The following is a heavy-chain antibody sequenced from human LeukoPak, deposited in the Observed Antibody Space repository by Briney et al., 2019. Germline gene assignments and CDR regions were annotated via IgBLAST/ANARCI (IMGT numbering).Heavy chain of an antibody. Sequence: GGSLRLSCAASGFTFGSYAMSWVRQAPSKGLEWVAVISEDGINKFYADSVKGRFTISRDNSKNTLYVQMNSLRREDSAVYYCARDAPFHDYWGQGTLVTVSS. D-gene: IGHD2/OR15-2a*01. CDR2: ISEDGINK. CDR1: GFTFGSYA. CDR3: ARDAPFHDY. J-gene: IGHJ4*02. V-gene: IGHV3-30-3*01.